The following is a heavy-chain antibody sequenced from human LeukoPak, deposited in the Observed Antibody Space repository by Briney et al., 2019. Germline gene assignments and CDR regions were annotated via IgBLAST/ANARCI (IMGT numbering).Heavy chain of an antibody. Sequence: GGSLRLSCAAFGFTFSSYSMNWVRQAPGKGLEWVSSISSSSSYIYYADSVKGRSTISRDNAKNSLYLQMNSLRAEDTAVYYCARVSGEIGYDSSGYRRYFDYWGQGTLVTVSS. CDR3: ARVSGEIGYDSSGYRRYFDY. J-gene: IGHJ4*02. D-gene: IGHD3-22*01. CDR2: ISSSSSYI. V-gene: IGHV3-21*01. CDR1: GFTFSSYS.